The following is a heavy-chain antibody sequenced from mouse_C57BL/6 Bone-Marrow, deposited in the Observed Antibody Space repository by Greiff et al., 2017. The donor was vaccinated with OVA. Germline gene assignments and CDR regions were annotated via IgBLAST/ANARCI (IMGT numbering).Heavy chain of an antibody. D-gene: IGHD1-1*01. J-gene: IGHJ2*01. CDR3: ARAFITTVEYFDY. Sequence: DVMLVESGGGLVKPGGSLKLSCAASGFTFSSYAMSWVRQTPEKRLEWVATISDGGSYTYYPDNVKGRFTISRDNAKNNLYLQMSHLKSEDTAMYYCARAFITTVEYFDYWGQGTTLTVSS. CDR2: ISDGGSYT. CDR1: GFTFSSYA. V-gene: IGHV5-4*03.